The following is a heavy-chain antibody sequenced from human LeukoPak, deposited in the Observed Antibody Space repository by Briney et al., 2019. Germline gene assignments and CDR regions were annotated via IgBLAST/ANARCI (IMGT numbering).Heavy chain of an antibody. CDR2: INSDGRTT. CDR1: GFTFSSYW. D-gene: IGHD3-22*01. J-gene: IGHJ4*02. CDR3: AREGYYDSSGYSIRFSY. Sequence: GGSLRLSCAASGFTFSSYWMHWVRHAPGKGLVWVSRINSDGRTTIYADSVKGRFTISRDNAKNTLYLQMNSLRAEDTAVYYCAREGYYDSSGYSIRFSYWGQGTLVTVSS. V-gene: IGHV3-74*01.